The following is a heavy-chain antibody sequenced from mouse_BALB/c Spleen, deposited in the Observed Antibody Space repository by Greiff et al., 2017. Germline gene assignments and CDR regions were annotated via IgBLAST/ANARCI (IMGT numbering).Heavy chain of an antibody. J-gene: IGHJ4*01. CDR1: GYTFSSYW. V-gene: IGHV1-9*01. CDR3: ARLLRTFYYAMDY. D-gene: IGHD1-1*01. CDR2: ILPGSGST. Sequence: VQLQQSGAELMKPGASVKISCKATGYTFSSYWIEWVKQRPGHGLEWIGEILPGSGSTNYNEKFKGKATFTADTSSNTAYMQLSSLTSEDSAVYYCARLLRTFYYAMDYWGQGTSVTVSS.